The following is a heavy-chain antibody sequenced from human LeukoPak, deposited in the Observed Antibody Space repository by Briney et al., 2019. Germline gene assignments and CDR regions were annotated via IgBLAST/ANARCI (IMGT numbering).Heavy chain of an antibody. J-gene: IGHJ6*03. CDR3: ARNYRFALDYYYMDV. D-gene: IGHD4-11*01. V-gene: IGHV1-46*01. CDR1: GYTFTSYG. Sequence: ASVKVSCKASGYTFTSYGISWVRRAPGQGLEWVGIINPSGGSTNYAQKFQGRVTMTRDTSTSTVYMELSSLRSEDTAVYYCARNYRFALDYYYMDVWGKGTTVTISS. CDR2: INPSGGST.